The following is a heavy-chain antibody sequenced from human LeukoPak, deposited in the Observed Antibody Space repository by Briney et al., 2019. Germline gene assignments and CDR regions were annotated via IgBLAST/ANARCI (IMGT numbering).Heavy chain of an antibody. J-gene: IGHJ4*02. D-gene: IGHD5-18*01. V-gene: IGHV1-46*01. CDR3: AREWRIQLYLPDY. Sequence: ASVKVSCKASGYTLTTYYIHWVRQAPGQGLEWMGIINPSIDSINYARKFQLRVTMTSDTSTSTVYMELSDLRSEDTAVYYCAREWRIQLYLPDYWGQGTLVTVSS. CDR2: INPSIDSI. CDR1: GYTLTTYY.